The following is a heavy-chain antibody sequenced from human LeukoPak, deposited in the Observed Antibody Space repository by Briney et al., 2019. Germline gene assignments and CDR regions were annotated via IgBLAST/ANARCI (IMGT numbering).Heavy chain of an antibody. Sequence: GGSLRLSCAASGFTFSSYAMRWVRQAPGKGLEWASAISGSGGSTYYADSVKGRFTISRDNSKNTLYLQMNSLRAEDTAVYYCAKDLGYSSSWLNWFDPWGQGTLVTVSS. V-gene: IGHV3-23*01. CDR3: AKDLGYSSSWLNWFDP. CDR1: GFTFSSYA. D-gene: IGHD6-13*01. CDR2: ISGSGGST. J-gene: IGHJ5*02.